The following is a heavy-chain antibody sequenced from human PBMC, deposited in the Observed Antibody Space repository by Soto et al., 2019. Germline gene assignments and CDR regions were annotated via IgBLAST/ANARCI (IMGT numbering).Heavy chain of an antibody. D-gene: IGHD5-12*01. J-gene: IGHJ6*02. CDR3: ARDGYNPGDDYYYGMDV. CDR2: IGAYNGNT. V-gene: IGHV1-18*01. Sequence: QVQLVQSGAEVKKPGASVKVSCKASGYTFTSYGISWVRQAPGQGLEWMGWIGAYNGNTNYAQKLQGRVTMTTDTSTSTAYMELRSLRSDDTAVYYCARDGYNPGDDYYYGMDVWGQGTTVTVSS. CDR1: GYTFTSYG.